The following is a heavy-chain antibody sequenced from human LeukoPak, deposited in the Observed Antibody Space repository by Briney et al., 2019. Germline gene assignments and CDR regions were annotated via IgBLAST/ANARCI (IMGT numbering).Heavy chain of an antibody. Sequence: ASVKVSCKASGYTFTGYYMHWMRQAPGQGLEWMGWINPNSGGTNYAQKFQGRVTMTRDTSISTAYMELSRLRSDDTAVYYCARFLWFGESHIDYWGQGTLVTVSS. V-gene: IGHV1-2*02. CDR3: ARFLWFGESHIDY. CDR2: INPNSGGT. CDR1: GYTFTGYY. D-gene: IGHD3-10*01. J-gene: IGHJ4*02.